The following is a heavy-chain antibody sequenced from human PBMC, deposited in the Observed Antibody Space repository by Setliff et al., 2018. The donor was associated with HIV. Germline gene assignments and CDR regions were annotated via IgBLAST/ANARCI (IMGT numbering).Heavy chain of an antibody. D-gene: IGHD2-21*02. CDR1: GYPFSTYF. CDR3: ARVDHVVTDGFDI. Sequence: GASVKVSCKASGYPFSTYFMHWVRQAPGQGLEWMGGIIPILGIANYAQKFQGRVTMTRDTSTSTVYMELSSLRSEDTAVYYCARVDHVVTDGFDIWGQGTMVTVS. J-gene: IGHJ3*02. CDR2: IIPILGIA. V-gene: IGHV1-46*01.